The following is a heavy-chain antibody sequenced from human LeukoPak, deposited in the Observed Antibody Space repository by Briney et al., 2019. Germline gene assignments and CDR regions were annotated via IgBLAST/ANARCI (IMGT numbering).Heavy chain of an antibody. CDR1: GFTFSDYY. CDR3: ARVTTDLNYYDSSGYYYFDY. V-gene: IGHV3-11*01. J-gene: IGHJ4*02. D-gene: IGHD3-22*01. CDR2: ISSSGSTI. Sequence: GGSLRLSCAASGFTFSDYYISWIRQAPGKGLEWVSYISSSGSTIYYADSVKGRFTISRDNAKNSLYLQMNSLRAEDTAVYYCARVTTDLNYYDSSGYYYFDYWGQGTLVTVSS.